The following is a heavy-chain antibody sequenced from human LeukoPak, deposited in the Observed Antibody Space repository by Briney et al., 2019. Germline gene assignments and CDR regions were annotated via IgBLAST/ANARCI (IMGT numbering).Heavy chain of an antibody. Sequence: GGSLRLSCAASGFTFSSYSMNWVRQAPGKGLEWVSSISSSSSYIYYADSVKGRFTISRDNSKNTLYLQMNSLRAEDTAVYYCARTLWFGELRFDIWGQGTMVTVSS. CDR2: ISSSSSYI. CDR3: ARTLWFGELRFDI. CDR1: GFTFSSYS. D-gene: IGHD3-10*01. J-gene: IGHJ3*02. V-gene: IGHV3-21*04.